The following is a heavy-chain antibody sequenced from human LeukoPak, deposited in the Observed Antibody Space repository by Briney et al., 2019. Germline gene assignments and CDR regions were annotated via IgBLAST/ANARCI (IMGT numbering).Heavy chain of an antibody. CDR3: ARDLGYGNWFDP. Sequence: SETLSLPFTVSGGSISSGSYYWSWIRPPAGKGLEWIGRIYTSGSTNYNPSLKSRVTISVDTSKNQFSLKLSSVTAADTAVYYCARDLGYGNWFDPWGQGTLVTVSS. J-gene: IGHJ5*02. CDR1: GGSISSGSYY. CDR2: IYTSGST. V-gene: IGHV4-61*02. D-gene: IGHD5-12*01.